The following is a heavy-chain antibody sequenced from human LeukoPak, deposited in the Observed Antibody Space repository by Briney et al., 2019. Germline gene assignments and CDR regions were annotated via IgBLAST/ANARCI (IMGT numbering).Heavy chain of an antibody. J-gene: IGHJ4*02. Sequence: ASVKVSCKASGYTFTSYSISWVRQAPGQGLEWMGWISAYNGNTNYAQKLQGRVTMTTDTSTSTAYMELRSLRSDDTAVYYCARVSLEHLIVVALSPFDYWGQGTLVTVSS. D-gene: IGHD3-22*01. CDR2: ISAYNGNT. V-gene: IGHV1-18*01. CDR3: ARVSLEHLIVVALSPFDY. CDR1: GYTFTSYS.